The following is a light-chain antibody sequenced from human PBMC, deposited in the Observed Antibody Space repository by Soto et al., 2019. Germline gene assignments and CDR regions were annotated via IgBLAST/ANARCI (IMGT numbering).Light chain of an antibody. J-gene: IGLJ2*01. Sequence: QSVLTQPPSASGSPGQSVTISCIGTSSDVGGYNYVSWYQQHPGKAPKLMIYEVSKRPSGVPDRFSGSKSGNTASLTASGLQAEDEADYYCSSYAASNNLGVFGGGTKVTVL. CDR1: SSDVGGYNY. V-gene: IGLV2-8*01. CDR2: EVS. CDR3: SSYAASNNLGV.